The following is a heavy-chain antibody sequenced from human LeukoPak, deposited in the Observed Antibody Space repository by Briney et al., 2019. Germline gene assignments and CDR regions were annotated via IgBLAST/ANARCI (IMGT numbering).Heavy chain of an antibody. V-gene: IGHV1-18*01. D-gene: IGHD3-3*01. CDR2: ISAYNGNT. J-gene: IGHJ6*03. CDR1: GYTFTSYG. CDR3: ARGGVRDYDFWSGPGDYMDV. Sequence: ASVKVSCKASGYTFTSYGISWVRQAPGQGLEWMGSISAYNGNTNYAQKLQGRVTMTTDTSTSTAYMELRSLRSDDTAVYYCARGGVRDYDFWSGPGDYMDVWGKGTTVTVSS.